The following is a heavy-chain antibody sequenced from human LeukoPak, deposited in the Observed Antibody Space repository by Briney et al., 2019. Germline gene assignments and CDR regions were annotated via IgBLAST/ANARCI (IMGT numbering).Heavy chain of an antibody. J-gene: IGHJ3*02. CDR2: IYYSGST. V-gene: IGHV4-59*01. CDR1: GGSISSFY. CDR3: GRESPDDAFYI. Sequence: SETLSLTCAVSGGSISSFYWTWIRQPPGKGLEWIGYIYYSGSTNYNPSLKSRVTISIDTSKNQFSLKLSSVTAADTAMYYCGRESPDDAFYIWGPRTMGTVS.